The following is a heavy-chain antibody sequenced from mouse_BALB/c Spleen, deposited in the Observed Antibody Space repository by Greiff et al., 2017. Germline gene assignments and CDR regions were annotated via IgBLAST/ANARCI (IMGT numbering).Heavy chain of an antibody. Sequence: EVKLVESGGGLVKPGGSLKLSCAASGFTFSSYTMSWVRQTPEKRLEWVATISSGGSYTYYPDSVKGRFTISRDNAKNTLYLQMSSLKSEDTAMYYCTRNYGGDYFDYWGQGTTLTVSS. J-gene: IGHJ2*01. CDR2: ISSGGSYT. D-gene: IGHD1-1*01. CDR1: GFTFSSYT. CDR3: TRNYGGDYFDY. V-gene: IGHV5-6-4*01.